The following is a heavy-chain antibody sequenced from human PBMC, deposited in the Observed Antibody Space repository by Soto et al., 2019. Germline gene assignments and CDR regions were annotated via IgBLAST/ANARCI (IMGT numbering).Heavy chain of an antibody. V-gene: IGHV1-8*01. CDR3: ARGSYYYDFWSGPYPFDY. CDR1: GYTFTSYD. D-gene: IGHD3-3*01. J-gene: IGHJ4*02. CDR2: MNPNSGNT. Sequence: QVQLVQSGAEVKKPGASVKVSCKASGYTFTSYDINWVRQATGQGLEWMGWMNPNSGNTGYAQKFQGRVTMTRNTSIITAYMELSSLRSEDTAVYYCARGSYYYDFWSGPYPFDYWGQGTLVTVSS.